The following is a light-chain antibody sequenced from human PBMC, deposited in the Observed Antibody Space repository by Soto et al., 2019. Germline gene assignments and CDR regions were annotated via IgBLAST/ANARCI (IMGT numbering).Light chain of an antibody. CDR2: GSS. V-gene: IGLV1-40*01. CDR3: QSYDSSLSGYV. J-gene: IGLJ1*01. Sequence: QLVLTQPPSVSGAPWQRVTISCTGSSSNIGAGSDVHWYQQLPGTAPKLLIYGSSNRPSEVPDRFSGSNSGTSASLAITGLQAQDEADYYCQSYDSSLSGYVFGTGTKLTVL. CDR1: SSNIGAGSD.